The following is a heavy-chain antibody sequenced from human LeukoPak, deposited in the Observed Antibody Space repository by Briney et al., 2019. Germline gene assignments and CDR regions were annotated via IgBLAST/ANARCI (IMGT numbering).Heavy chain of an antibody. J-gene: IGHJ6*03. CDR2: IHHSGST. CDR1: GGCISSSLW. Sequence: SETLSLTCDVSGGCISSSLWWSWVRQSPGEGLEWIGEIHHSGSTNYNPSLKSRVTISVDKAKNQFFLRVSSVTAADTAVYYCARDGYEGGADTDYMDVWGRGTTVTVSS. CDR3: ARDGYEGGADTDYMDV. V-gene: IGHV4/OR15-8*01. D-gene: IGHD2-2*03.